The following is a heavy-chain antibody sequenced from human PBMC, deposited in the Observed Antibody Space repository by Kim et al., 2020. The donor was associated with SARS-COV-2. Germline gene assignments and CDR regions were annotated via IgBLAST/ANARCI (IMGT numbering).Heavy chain of an antibody. D-gene: IGHD3-22*01. Sequence: YNPSLKSRVTISVDTSKNQFSLKLSSVTAADTAVYYCARSYYDSRGYFDYWGQGTLVTVSS. CDR3: ARSYYDSRGYFDY. V-gene: IGHV4-31*02. J-gene: IGHJ4*02.